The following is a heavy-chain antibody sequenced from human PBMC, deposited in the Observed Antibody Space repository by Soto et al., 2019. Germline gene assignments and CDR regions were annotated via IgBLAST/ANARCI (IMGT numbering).Heavy chain of an antibody. CDR2: ISYDGSNK. CDR3: AKDRNIVVVVAPLDY. Sequence: QVQLVESGGGVVQPGRSLRLSCAASGFTLSSYGMHWVRQAPGKGLEWVAVISYDGSNKNYADSVKGRFTISRDNSKNTLYLQMNSLRAEDTAVYYCAKDRNIVVVVAPLDYWGQGTLVTVSS. V-gene: IGHV3-30*18. CDR1: GFTLSSYG. D-gene: IGHD2-15*01. J-gene: IGHJ4*02.